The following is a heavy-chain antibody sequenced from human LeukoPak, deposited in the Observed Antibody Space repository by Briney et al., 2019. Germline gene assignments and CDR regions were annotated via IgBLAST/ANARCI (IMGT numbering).Heavy chain of an antibody. J-gene: IGHJ5*02. V-gene: IGHV3-7*01. D-gene: IGHD3-3*02. CDR1: GFTFSSYW. CDR2: IKQDGSEK. Sequence: GGSLRPSCAASGFTFSSYWMSWVRQAPGKGLEWVANIKQDGSEKYYVDSVKGRFTISRDNAKNSLYLQMNSLRAEDTAVYYCAKPTHFNWFDPWGQGTLVTVSS. CDR3: AKPTHFNWFDP.